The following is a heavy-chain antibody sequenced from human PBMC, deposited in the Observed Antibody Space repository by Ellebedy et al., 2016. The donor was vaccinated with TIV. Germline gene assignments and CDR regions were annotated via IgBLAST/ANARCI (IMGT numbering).Heavy chain of an antibody. D-gene: IGHD3-3*01. V-gene: IGHV3-21*01. CDR1: GFTFSSYS. CDR2: ISSSSSYI. Sequence: GGPLRLSCAASGFTFSSYSMHWVRKAPGKGLEWVPSISSSSSYIYYAASVTGRFTISRDNAKNSLYLQMNSMRAEATAVYYCARDSSYYDFWSGYYGLSGPSGMDVWGQGTTVTVSS. CDR3: ARDSSYYDFWSGYYGLSGPSGMDV. J-gene: IGHJ6*02.